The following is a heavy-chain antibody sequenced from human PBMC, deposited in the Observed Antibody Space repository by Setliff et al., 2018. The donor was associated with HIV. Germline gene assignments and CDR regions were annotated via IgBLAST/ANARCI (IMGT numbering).Heavy chain of an antibody. V-gene: IGHV4-59*01. J-gene: IGHJ4*02. CDR3: ARFTSGWYGQY. D-gene: IGHD6-19*01. CDR1: GGSISAYY. CDR2: IYSNGGT. Sequence: ETLSLTCNVSGGSISAYYWSWVRQPPGKRLEWIGYIYSNGGTAYNPSLKSRVTISVDTSKNQFSLKLTSVTIADTAVYYCARFTSGWYGQYWGQGTLVTVSS.